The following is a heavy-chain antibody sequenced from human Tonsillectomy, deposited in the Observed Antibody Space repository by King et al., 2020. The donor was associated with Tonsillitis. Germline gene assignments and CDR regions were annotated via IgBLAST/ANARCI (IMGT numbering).Heavy chain of an antibody. CDR3: AKGVGYCSSTSCYCYFDY. V-gene: IGHV3-23*04. CDR2: ISGSGGST. D-gene: IGHD2-2*01. Sequence: VQLVESGGGLVQPGGSLRLPCAASGFTFSSYAMSWVRQAPGKGLEWVSAISGSGGSTYYADSVKGRFTISRDNSKNTLYLQMNSLRAEDTAVYYCAKGVGYCSSTSCYCYFDYWGQGTLVTVSS. J-gene: IGHJ4*02. CDR1: GFTFSSYA.